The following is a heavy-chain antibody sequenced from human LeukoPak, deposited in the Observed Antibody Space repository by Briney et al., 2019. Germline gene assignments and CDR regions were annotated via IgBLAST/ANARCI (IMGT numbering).Heavy chain of an antibody. CDR1: GFTFSSYS. CDR3: ASWDCGDYVDAFDI. CDR2: ISSSSSYI. J-gene: IGHJ3*02. D-gene: IGHD4-17*01. V-gene: IGHV3-21*01. Sequence: GGSLRLSCAASGFTFSSYSMNWVRQAPGKGLEWVSSISSSSSYIYYADSVKGRFTISRDNTKNSLYLQMNSLRAEDTAVYYCASWDCGDYVDAFDIWGQGTMVTVCS.